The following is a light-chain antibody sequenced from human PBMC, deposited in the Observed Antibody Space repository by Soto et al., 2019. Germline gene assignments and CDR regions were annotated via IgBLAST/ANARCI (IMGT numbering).Light chain of an antibody. CDR3: QQYYSTPRT. V-gene: IGKV4-1*01. CDR2: WAS. Sequence: DIVMTQSPDSLDVSLGERATINCKSSQSVLYDSNNKNYLAWYQQKPGQPPKLLIYWASTRESGVPDRFRGSGSGTDFTLTISSLQAEDVAVYYCQQYYSTPRTFGQGTKVEIK. J-gene: IGKJ1*01. CDR1: QSVLYDSNNKNY.